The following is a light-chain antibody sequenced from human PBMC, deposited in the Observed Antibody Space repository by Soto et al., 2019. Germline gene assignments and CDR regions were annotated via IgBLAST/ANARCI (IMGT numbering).Light chain of an antibody. Sequence: SPSSVSAYLGEIVTITYQASQNINNYLNWYQHKPGRAPKLLIYDASNLEAGVPSRFMASGSGTDFSFCIIRLHPEHIARYYCQQDEKLATIGQGTRLEI. CDR2: DAS. J-gene: IGKJ5*01. V-gene: IGKV1-33*01. CDR3: QQDEKLAT. CDR1: QNINNY.